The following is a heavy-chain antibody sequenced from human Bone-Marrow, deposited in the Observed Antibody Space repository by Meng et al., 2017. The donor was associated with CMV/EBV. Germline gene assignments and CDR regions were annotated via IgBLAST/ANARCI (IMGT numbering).Heavy chain of an antibody. CDR2: IRSETYGGTT. J-gene: IGHJ1*01. D-gene: IGHD2-21*01. Sequence: GESLKISCTASGFTFGDYPMSWVRQAPGKGLEWVGFIRSETYGGTTEYAASVRGRFTISRDDSKSIAYLQMNSLKTEDTAVYYCTREVFGCAAAYCDGPLWGQGTLVTVSS. CDR1: GFTFGDYP. V-gene: IGHV3-49*04. CDR3: TREVFGCAAAYCDGPL.